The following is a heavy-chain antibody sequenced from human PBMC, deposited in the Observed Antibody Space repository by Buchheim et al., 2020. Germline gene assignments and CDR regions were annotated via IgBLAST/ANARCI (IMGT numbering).Heavy chain of an antibody. CDR2: ISGSDAST. Sequence: VQLVESGGGLVQPGGSLRLSCAASGFTFSNYAMSWVRQAAGKGLEWVSTISGSDASTFYGDSVKGRFTISRDNSKNTLFLEMNRLRAEDTAVYYCAKVGATAAMASNNDYWGQGT. D-gene: IGHD5-18*01. CDR3: AKVGATAAMASNNDY. CDR1: GFTFSNYA. J-gene: IGHJ4*02. V-gene: IGHV3-23*04.